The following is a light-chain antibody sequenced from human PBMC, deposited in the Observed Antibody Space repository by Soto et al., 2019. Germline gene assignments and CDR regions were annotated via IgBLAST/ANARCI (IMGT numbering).Light chain of an antibody. J-gene: IGLJ1*01. Sequence: QSVLTQPASVSGSPGQSITISCTGTSSDVGGYNYVSWYQQHPGKAPKLMIYDVSYRPSGVSDRFSGSKSGNTASLTISGLQSDDEADYYCDSYTSGSSYVFGTGTKLNVL. CDR3: DSYTSGSSYV. CDR2: DVS. V-gene: IGLV2-14*01. CDR1: SSDVGGYNY.